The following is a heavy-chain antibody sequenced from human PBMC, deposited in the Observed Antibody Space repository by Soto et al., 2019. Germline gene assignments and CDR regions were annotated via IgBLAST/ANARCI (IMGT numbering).Heavy chain of an antibody. CDR1: GFTFSSYE. Sequence: VGSLRLSCAASGFTFSSYEMNWVRQAPGKGLEWVSYISSSGSTIYYADSVKGRFTISRDNAKNSLYLQMNSLRAEDTAVYYCARGVVRDYYYYYGMDVWGQGTTVTVSS. CDR3: ARGVVRDYYYYYGMDV. V-gene: IGHV3-48*03. J-gene: IGHJ6*02. D-gene: IGHD3-22*01. CDR2: ISSSGSTI.